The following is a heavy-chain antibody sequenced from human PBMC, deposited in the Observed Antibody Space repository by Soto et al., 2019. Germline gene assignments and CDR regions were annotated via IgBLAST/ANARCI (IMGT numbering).Heavy chain of an antibody. Sequence: SETLSLTCTVSGGSISSYYWSWIRQPPGKGLEWIGYIYYSGSTNYNPSLKSRVTISVDTSKNQFSLKLSSVTAADTAVYYCARGGNHQNDFWSGRYYYYYGMDVWGQGTTVTVSS. D-gene: IGHD3-3*01. J-gene: IGHJ6*02. CDR2: IYYSGST. CDR1: GGSISSYY. V-gene: IGHV4-59*01. CDR3: ARGGNHQNDFWSGRYYYYYGMDV.